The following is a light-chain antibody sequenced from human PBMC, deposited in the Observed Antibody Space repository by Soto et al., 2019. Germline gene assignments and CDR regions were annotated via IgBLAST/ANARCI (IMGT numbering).Light chain of an antibody. V-gene: IGKV3-20*01. CDR2: GAS. Sequence: EIVLTQSPSTLSLSPGERATLSCRASQSVSSSYLAWYQQKPGQAPRLLISGASSRATGIPDRFSGSGSGTDFTLTISRLEPEDFAVYYCQQYGSSTGYTFGQGTKLEIK. CDR3: QQYGSSTGYT. CDR1: QSVSSSY. J-gene: IGKJ2*01.